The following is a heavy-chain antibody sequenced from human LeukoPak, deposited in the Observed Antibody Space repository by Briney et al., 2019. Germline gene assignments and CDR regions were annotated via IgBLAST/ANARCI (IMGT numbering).Heavy chain of an antibody. J-gene: IGHJ5*02. CDR1: GGSISSGGCS. CDR2: IYYSGST. CDR3: ARDGPYYYDSSGYSWFDP. V-gene: IGHV4-30-4*07. Sequence: SETLSLTCAVSGGSISSGGCSWSWIRQPPGKGLEWIGYIYYSGSTYYNPSLKSRVTISVDTSKNQFSLKLSSVTAADTAVYYCARDGPYYYDSSGYSWFDPWGQGTLVTVSS. D-gene: IGHD3-22*01.